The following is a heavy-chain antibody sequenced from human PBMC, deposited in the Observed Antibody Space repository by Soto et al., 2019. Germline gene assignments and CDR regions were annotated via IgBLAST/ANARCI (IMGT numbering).Heavy chain of an antibody. Sequence: QVQLVQSGAEVKKPGASAKVSCKASGYPFTTYDISWVRQAAGQGLEWMGWINLNSGHTDYAQRFQGRVTMTRNTSLSTAYMELTSLISEDTAVYYCARGRGWRDYWGQGTLVTVPS. CDR3: ARGRGWRDY. CDR1: GYPFTTYD. CDR2: INLNSGHT. J-gene: IGHJ4*02. D-gene: IGHD6-19*01. V-gene: IGHV1-8*01.